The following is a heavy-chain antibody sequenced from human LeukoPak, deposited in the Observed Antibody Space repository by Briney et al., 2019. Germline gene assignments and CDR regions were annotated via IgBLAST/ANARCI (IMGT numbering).Heavy chain of an antibody. CDR1: EYTFTSYA. V-gene: IGHV1-3*01. CDR2: INAGNGNT. D-gene: IGHD3-10*01. Sequence: ASVKVSCKASEYTFTSYAMHWVRQAPGQRLEWMGWINAGNGNTKYSQKFQGRVTITRDTSASTAYMELSSLRSEDTAVYYCAREGPYYSGSGSYLYWGQGTLVTVSS. J-gene: IGHJ4*02. CDR3: AREGPYYSGSGSYLY.